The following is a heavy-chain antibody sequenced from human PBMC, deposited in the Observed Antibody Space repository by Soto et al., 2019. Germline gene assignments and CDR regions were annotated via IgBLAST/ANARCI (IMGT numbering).Heavy chain of an antibody. V-gene: IGHV3-9*01. CDR3: AKDMGPWGAAAAPGGWFDP. CDR1: GFTFDDYA. J-gene: IGHJ5*02. D-gene: IGHD6-13*01. CDR2: ISWNSGSI. Sequence: GGSLRLSCAASGFTFDDYAMHWVRQAPGKGLEWVSGISWNSGSIGYADSVKGRFTISRDNAKNSLYLQMNSLRAEDTALYYCAKDMGPWGAAAAPGGWFDPWGQGTLVTVSS.